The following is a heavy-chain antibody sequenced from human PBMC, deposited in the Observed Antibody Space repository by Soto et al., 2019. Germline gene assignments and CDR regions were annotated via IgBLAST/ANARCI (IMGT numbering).Heavy chain of an antibody. CDR1: GVSISSGNW. D-gene: IGHD3-3*01. Sequence: QVQLQESGPGLVKPSGTLSLTCDVSGVSISSGNWWSWVRQPPGKGLEWIGEIYHSGSINYETSLRSRVTMSVDKSKNQLSLKLTSVTAADTAVYYCARSAYDFWRGYMVIYFHYWGQGTLGTVSS. J-gene: IGHJ4*02. V-gene: IGHV4-4*02. CDR3: ARSAYDFWRGYMVIYFHY. CDR2: IYHSGSI.